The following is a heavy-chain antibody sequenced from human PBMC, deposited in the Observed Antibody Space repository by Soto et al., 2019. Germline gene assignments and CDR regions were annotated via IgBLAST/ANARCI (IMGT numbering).Heavy chain of an antibody. CDR1: GDTITSFS. D-gene: IGHD1-7*01. CDR3: EGESGENWSYEAY. J-gene: IGHJ4*02. V-gene: IGHV4-4*07. CDR2: ISTTGNT. Sequence: LSLTCTVSGDTITSFSWNWIRQSAGKGLEWIGRISTTGNTHYNPSLESRVTMSLDTSKNQFSLKLTSVTTADTAVYYCEGESGENWSYEAYWGQGTLVTVSS.